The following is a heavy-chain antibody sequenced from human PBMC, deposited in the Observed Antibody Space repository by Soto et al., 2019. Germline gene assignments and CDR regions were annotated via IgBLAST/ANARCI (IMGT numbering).Heavy chain of an antibody. CDR3: ARMDSFGSLNWFDP. Sequence: PSETLSLTCTVSGGSISSGGYYWSWIRQHPGKGLEWIGYIYYSGSTYYNPSLKSRVTISVDTSKNQFSLKLSSVTAADTAIYYCARMDSFGSLNWFDPWGQGTLVTVSS. D-gene: IGHD5-18*01. V-gene: IGHV4-31*03. J-gene: IGHJ5*02. CDR2: IYYSGST. CDR1: GGSISSGGYY.